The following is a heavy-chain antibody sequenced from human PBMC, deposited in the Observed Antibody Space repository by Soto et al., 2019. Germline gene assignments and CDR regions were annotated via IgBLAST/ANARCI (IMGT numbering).Heavy chain of an antibody. CDR2: INPSGGNT. V-gene: IGHV1-46*01. J-gene: IGHJ4*02. CDR1: GYTFISYY. CDR3: AGLAAVTPPYYFDY. D-gene: IGHD4-17*01. Sequence: ASVKVSCKASGYTFISYYIHWVRQAPGQGLEWMGVINPSGGNTVYAQKFQGRVTMTRDTSTSTVYMELSSLRFEDTAVYYCAGLAAVTPPYYFDYWGQGTQVTVSS.